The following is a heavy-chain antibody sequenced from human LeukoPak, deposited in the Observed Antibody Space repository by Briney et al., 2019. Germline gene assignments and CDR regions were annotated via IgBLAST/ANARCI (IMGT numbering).Heavy chain of an antibody. Sequence: GGSLRLSCVASGFTSRSYVMHWVRQAPGKGLEWVARIRYDGSNKYYADSVKGRFTISRDNPKNTLYLQMNSLRAEDTAVYYCAKDRTAAGDYEDYWGQGTLVTVSS. CDR3: AKDRTAAGDYEDY. V-gene: IGHV3-30*02. CDR1: GFTSRSYV. J-gene: IGHJ4*02. CDR2: IRYDGSNK. D-gene: IGHD6-13*01.